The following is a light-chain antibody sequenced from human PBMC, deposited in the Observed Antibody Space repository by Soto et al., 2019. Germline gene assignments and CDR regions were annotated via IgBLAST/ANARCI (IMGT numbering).Light chain of an antibody. CDR2: DAS. J-gene: IGKJ1*01. CDR3: QQYNDYSGM. Sequence: DIEMTQSPSTRSASSGDTVTVTCRASQSVSGWLAWYQQKPGEAPKLLIYDASSLQRGVPSRFSGSGSGTEFTLTITSLQPEDFATYYCQQYNDYSGMFGQGTKVDIK. CDR1: QSVSGW. V-gene: IGKV1-5*01.